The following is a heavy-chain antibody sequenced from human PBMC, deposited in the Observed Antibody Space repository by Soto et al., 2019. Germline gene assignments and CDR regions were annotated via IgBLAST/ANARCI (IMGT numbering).Heavy chain of an antibody. Sequence: QVQLQESGPGLVKPSGTLSLTCAVSGGSISSSNWWSWVRQPPGKGLEWIGEIYHSGSTNYNPSLKSRVTISVDESTNQCARKLSSVTAADTAGYYCARGRDDYGDYEGPFDYWGQGTLVTVSS. J-gene: IGHJ4*02. V-gene: IGHV4-4*02. CDR3: ARGRDDYGDYEGPFDY. CDR1: GGSISSSNW. CDR2: IYHSGST. D-gene: IGHD4-17*01.